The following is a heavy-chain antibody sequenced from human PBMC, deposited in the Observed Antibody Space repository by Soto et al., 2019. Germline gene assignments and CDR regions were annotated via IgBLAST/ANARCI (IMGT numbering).Heavy chain of an antibody. CDR1: GFAFNSHG. V-gene: IGHV3-30*03. CDR2: VSFDGNTK. Sequence: QVQVVESGGGVVQPGKSLRLSCVASGFAFNSHGMHWARQTPGKGPGWVAGVSFDGNTKTYADSVKGRFTISLDSSSNTLYLQMHSLRPEDSAISYCSRDVIPHYSDDRDSWGPGTQVTVAS. CDR3: SRDVIPHYSDDRDS. D-gene: IGHD4-17*01. J-gene: IGHJ5*01.